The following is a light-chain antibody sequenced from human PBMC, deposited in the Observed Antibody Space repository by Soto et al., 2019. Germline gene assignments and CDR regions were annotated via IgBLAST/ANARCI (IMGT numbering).Light chain of an antibody. J-gene: IGKJ1*01. CDR3: QQSYSAPPT. CDR1: QTTNKY. CDR2: AAS. Sequence: DIQLTQSPSSLSASLGDRVTITCRASQTTNKYLNWYQQKPGKAPKLLIYAASNLQSGVTSRFSGSGFGTDFTLTITSLQFEDFATYYCQQSYSAPPTFGQGTKVEIK. V-gene: IGKV1-39*01.